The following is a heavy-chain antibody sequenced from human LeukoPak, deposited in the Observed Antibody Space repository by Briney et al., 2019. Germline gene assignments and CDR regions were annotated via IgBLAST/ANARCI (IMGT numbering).Heavy chain of an antibody. CDR3: AKLSVPAASGGWFDP. CDR1: GFTFSSYG. CDR2: IRYDGSNK. D-gene: IGHD2-2*01. V-gene: IGHV3-30*02. Sequence: GGSLRLSCAASGFTFSSYGMHWVRQAPGKGLEWVAFIRYDGSNKYYADSVKDRFTISRDNSKNTLYLQMNSLRAEDTAVYYCAKLSVPAASGGWFDPWGQGTLVTVSS. J-gene: IGHJ5*02.